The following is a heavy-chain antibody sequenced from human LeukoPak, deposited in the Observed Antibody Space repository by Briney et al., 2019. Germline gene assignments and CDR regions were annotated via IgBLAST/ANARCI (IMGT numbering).Heavy chain of an antibody. CDR2: ISGSGGST. CDR3: AKDEDLRGSPTARFDY. V-gene: IGHV3-23*01. CDR1: AFTFSSYA. Sequence: RGSLRLSCAASAFTFSSYAMSWVRQAPGKGLEWVSAISGSGGSTYYADSVKGRFTISRDNSKNTLYLQMNSLRAEDTAVYYCAKDEDLRGSPTARFDYWGQGTLVTVSS. D-gene: IGHD4-11*01. J-gene: IGHJ4*02.